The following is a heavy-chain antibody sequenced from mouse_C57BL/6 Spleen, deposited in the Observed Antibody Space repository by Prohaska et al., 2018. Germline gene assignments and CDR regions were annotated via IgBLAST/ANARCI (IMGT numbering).Heavy chain of an antibody. J-gene: IGHJ4*01. CDR1: GIDISRYW. CDR2: INAYNITI. Sequence: EVKFLQTGGGQVQPAGTLQLSCAAPGIDISRYWMNWVRRAQGKGTKWIGEINAYNITINSVPSRKATFLISSINAKNTVYLHMSYEGSEVSSLDCSTNYPMDYWGQGTSVTVSS. V-gene: IGHV4-1*01. CDR3: TNYPMDY.